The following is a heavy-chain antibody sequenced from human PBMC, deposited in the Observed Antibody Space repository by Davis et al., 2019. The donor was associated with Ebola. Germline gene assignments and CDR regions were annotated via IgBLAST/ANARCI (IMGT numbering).Heavy chain of an antibody. CDR3: ARGKYEVGATGFDY. D-gene: IGHD1-26*01. J-gene: IGHJ4*02. CDR2: ISAYNGNT. V-gene: IGHV1-18*01. Sequence: ASVQVSCKASGYTFTSYGISWVRQAPGQGLEWMGWISAYNGNTNYAQKLQGRVTMTTDTSTSTAYMGLRSLRSDDTAVYYCARGKYEVGATGFDYWGQGTLVTVSS. CDR1: GYTFTSYG.